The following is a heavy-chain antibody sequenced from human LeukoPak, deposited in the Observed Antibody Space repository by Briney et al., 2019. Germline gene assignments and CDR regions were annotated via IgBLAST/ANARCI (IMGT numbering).Heavy chain of an antibody. J-gene: IGHJ5*02. V-gene: IGHV4-31*03. CDR2: IFYSGST. CDR3: ARDLRGIRGVGSNWFDH. CDR1: GDSLSRGGYY. Sequence: SQTLSLTCSVSGDSLSRGGYYWGWIRQHPGRGLEWIGYIFYSGSTYYNPSLKRRLNISVDTSKNQFSLMLTSVTAADTAVYYCARDLRGIRGVGSNWFDHWGQGTLVTVSS. D-gene: IGHD3-10*01.